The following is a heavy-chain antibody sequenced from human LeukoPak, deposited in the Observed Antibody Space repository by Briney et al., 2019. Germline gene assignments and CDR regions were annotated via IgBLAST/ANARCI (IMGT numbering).Heavy chain of an antibody. J-gene: IGHJ4*02. V-gene: IGHV3-53*04. D-gene: IGHD3-22*01. CDR3: ARAVYDSGGYYMDY. CDR2: IYSGGST. CDR1: GFTVSSNY. Sequence: GGSLRLSCAASGFTVSSNYMSWVRQAPGKGLEWVSVIYSGGSTYYADSVKGRFTISRHNSKNTLYLQMNSLRAEDTAVYYCARAVYDSGGYYMDYWGQGTLVTVSS.